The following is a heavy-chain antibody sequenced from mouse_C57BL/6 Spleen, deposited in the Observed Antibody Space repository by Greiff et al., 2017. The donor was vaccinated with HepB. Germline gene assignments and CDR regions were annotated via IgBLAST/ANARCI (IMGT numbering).Heavy chain of an antibody. D-gene: IGHD1-1*01. CDR3: ARGGTTVVATDYYAMDY. CDR2: ISYDGSN. Sequence: EVKLVESGPGLVKPSQSLSLTCSVTGYSITSGYYWNWIRQFPGNKLEWMGYISYDGSNNYNPSLKNRISITRDTSKNQFFLKLNSVTTEDTATYYCARGGTTVVATDYYAMDYWGQGTSVTVSS. CDR1: GYSITSGYY. J-gene: IGHJ4*01. V-gene: IGHV3-6*01.